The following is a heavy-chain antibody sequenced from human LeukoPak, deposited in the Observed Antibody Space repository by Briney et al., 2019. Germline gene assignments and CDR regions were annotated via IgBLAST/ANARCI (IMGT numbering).Heavy chain of an antibody. J-gene: IGHJ3*02. CDR1: GGSISSYY. CDR2: IYYSGST. CDR3: ARVGPRDFWSGRGGGGGAFDI. Sequence: SETLSLTCTVSGGSISSYYWSWIRQPPGKGLEWIGYIYYSGSTNYNPSLKSRVTISVDTSKNQFSLKLSSVTAADTAVYYCARVGPRDFWSGRGGGGGAFDIWGQGTMVTVSS. V-gene: IGHV4-59*01. D-gene: IGHD3-3*01.